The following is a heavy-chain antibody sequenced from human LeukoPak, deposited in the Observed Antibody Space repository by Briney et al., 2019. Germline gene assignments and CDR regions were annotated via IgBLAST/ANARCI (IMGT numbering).Heavy chain of an antibody. CDR3: ASSYCSSTSCTPTPDFDY. Sequence: SETLSLTCTVSGGSISSGSYYWSWIRQPAGKGLEWIGRIYTGGSTNYNPSLKSRVTISVDTSKNQFSLKLSSVTAADTAVYYCASSYCSSTSCTPTPDFDYWGQGTLVTVSS. CDR1: GGSISSGSYY. CDR2: IYTGGST. J-gene: IGHJ4*02. V-gene: IGHV4-61*02. D-gene: IGHD2-2*01.